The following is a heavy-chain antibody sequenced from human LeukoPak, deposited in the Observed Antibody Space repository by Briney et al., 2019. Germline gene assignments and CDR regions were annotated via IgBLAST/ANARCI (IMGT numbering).Heavy chain of an antibody. V-gene: IGHV1-69*13. CDR1: GGTFSSYA. CDR2: IIPIFGTA. Sequence: ASVKVSCKASGGTFSSYAISWVRQAPGQGLEWMGGIIPIFGTANYAQKFQGRVTITADESTSTAYMELSSLRSEDTAVYYCARVGPYNWNYAKHGAFDIWGQGTMVTVSS. CDR3: ARVGPYNWNYAKHGAFDI. D-gene: IGHD1-7*01. J-gene: IGHJ3*02.